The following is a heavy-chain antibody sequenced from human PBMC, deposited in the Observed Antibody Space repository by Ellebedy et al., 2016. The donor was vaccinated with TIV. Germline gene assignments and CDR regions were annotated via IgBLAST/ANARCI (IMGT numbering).Heavy chain of an antibody. CDR1: GDAVTDHY. CDR3: ARDPIQADGSRLDY. V-gene: IGHV1-2*02. D-gene: IGHD3-10*01. CDR2: IGANNGAT. Sequence: ASVQVSCKASGDAVTDHYIHWLRQAPGQGIEWMGYIGANNGATTYAQKFQGRVTMTRDTAIRTTYMDLGSLRSDDTAMYYCARDPIQADGSRLDYWGQGTLVTVSS. J-gene: IGHJ4*02.